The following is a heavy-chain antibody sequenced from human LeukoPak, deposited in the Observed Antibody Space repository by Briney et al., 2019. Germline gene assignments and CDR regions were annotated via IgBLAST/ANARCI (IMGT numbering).Heavy chain of an antibody. CDR2: ISWNSGSI. J-gene: IGHJ4*02. CDR3: AKGLTGYYYDSSGYYTNYFDY. V-gene: IGHV3-9*01. Sequence: WVRQAPGKGLEWVSGISWNSGSIGYADSVKGRFTISRDNAKNSLYLQMNSLRAEDTALYYCAKGLTGYYYDSSGYYTNYFDYWGQGTLVTVSS. D-gene: IGHD3-22*01.